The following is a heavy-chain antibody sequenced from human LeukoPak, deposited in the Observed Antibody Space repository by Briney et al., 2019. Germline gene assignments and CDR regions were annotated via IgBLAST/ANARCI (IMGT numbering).Heavy chain of an antibody. Sequence: GGSLRLSCAASGFTFSSYAMSWVRQAPGKGLEWVSAISGSGGSTYYADSVKGRFTISRDNSRDTLYLQMNSLKTEDTAVYYCTSSSNYYDSSGYYYNDAFDIWGQGTMVTVSS. V-gene: IGHV3-23*01. CDR3: TSSSNYYDSSGYYYNDAFDI. J-gene: IGHJ3*02. CDR2: ISGSGGST. D-gene: IGHD3-22*01. CDR1: GFTFSSYA.